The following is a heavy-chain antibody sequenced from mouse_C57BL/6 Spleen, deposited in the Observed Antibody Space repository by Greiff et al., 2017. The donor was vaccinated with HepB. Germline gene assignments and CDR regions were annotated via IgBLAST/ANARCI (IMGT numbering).Heavy chain of an antibody. CDR2: ISSGSSTI. CDR1: GFTFSDYG. J-gene: IGHJ3*01. Sequence: EVKLVESGGGLVKPGGSLKLSCAASGFTFSDYGMHWVRQAPEKGLEWVAYISSGSSTIYYADTVKGRFTISRDNAKNTLFLQMTSLRSEDTAMYYCARGGRPRFAYWGQGTLVTVSA. CDR3: ARGGRPRFAY. V-gene: IGHV5-17*01.